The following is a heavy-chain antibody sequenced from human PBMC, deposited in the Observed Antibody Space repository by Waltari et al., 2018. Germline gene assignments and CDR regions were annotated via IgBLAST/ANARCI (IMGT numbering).Heavy chain of an antibody. CDR1: GGSFSDYY. J-gene: IGHJ4*02. D-gene: IGHD6-6*01. Sequence: QVQLQQWGAGLLKPSETLSLTCAVYGGSFSDYYWSWIRQSPGEGLEWIGEINHSGSTRYNPSLRSRVTISVDTSNKRFSLKLYSVTAADTAVYYCARGRGAKYIAARLDYWGQGTLVTVSS. CDR3: ARGRGAKYIAARLDY. CDR2: INHSGST. V-gene: IGHV4-34*01.